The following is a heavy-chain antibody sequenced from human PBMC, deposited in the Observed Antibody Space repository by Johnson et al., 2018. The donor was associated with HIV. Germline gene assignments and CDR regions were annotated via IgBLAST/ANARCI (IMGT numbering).Heavy chain of an antibody. V-gene: IGHV3-30*02. D-gene: IGHD3-22*01. CDR1: GFTFNTYG. CDR2: IRFDGSNK. J-gene: IGHJ3*02. CDR3: AKVYDSSGYYSYDAFDI. Sequence: QVLLVESGGGVVQPGGSLRLSCAASGFTFNTYGMDWVRQAPGKGLEWVAFIRFDGSNKYYADSVKGRFTISRDNSKNTLYLQMNSLRAEDTAVYYCAKVYDSSGYYSYDAFDIWGQGTMVTVSS.